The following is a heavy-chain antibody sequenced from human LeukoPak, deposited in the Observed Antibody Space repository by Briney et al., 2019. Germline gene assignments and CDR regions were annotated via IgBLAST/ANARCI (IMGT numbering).Heavy chain of an antibody. CDR3: ARYTWIQSIFGPNWFDP. CDR2: IIPIFGTA. D-gene: IGHD5-18*01. J-gene: IGHJ5*02. Sequence: TFSXXXXXXVXQXXXQGXXXXXXIIPIFGTANYSQKFQGRVTITADESTRKDYMELSSLRSEDTAVYYCARYTWIQSIFGPNWFDPWGQGTLVTVSS. V-gene: IGHV1-69*01. CDR1: TFSXXX.